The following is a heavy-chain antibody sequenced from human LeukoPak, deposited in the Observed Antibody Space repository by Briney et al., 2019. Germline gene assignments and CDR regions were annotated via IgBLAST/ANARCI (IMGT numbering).Heavy chain of an antibody. Sequence: GGPLRLSCAASGFTFRSYSMNWVRQAPGKGLEWVSYISSGSNVIYYTDSVKGRFTISRDNAENSLYLQMSSLRVEDTAVYFCARGSDSGGYYYVDWGQGTLVTVSS. V-gene: IGHV3-48*01. CDR3: ARGSDSGGYYYVD. J-gene: IGHJ4*02. D-gene: IGHD3-22*01. CDR1: GFTFRSYS. CDR2: ISSGSNVI.